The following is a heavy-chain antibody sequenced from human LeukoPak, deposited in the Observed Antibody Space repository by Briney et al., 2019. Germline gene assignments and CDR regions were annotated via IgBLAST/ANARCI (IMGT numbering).Heavy chain of an antibody. CDR1: GYTFTSYD. J-gene: IGHJ4*02. CDR3: ARGPSLDYFDY. CDR2: MNPNSGNT. V-gene: IGHV1-8*03. Sequence: ASVRVSCKASGYTFTSYDINWVRQATGQGLEWMGYMNPNSGNTGYAQKFQGRVTITRNTSISTAYMELSSLRSEDTAVYYCARGPSLDYFDYWGQGTLVTVSS.